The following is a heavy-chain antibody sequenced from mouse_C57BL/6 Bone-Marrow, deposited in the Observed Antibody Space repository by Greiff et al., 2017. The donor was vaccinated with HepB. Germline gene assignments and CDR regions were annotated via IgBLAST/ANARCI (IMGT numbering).Heavy chain of an antibody. J-gene: IGHJ2*01. Sequence: QVQLQQSGAELVMPGASVKLSCKASGYTFTSYWMHWVKQRPGQGLEWIGEIDPSDSYTNYNQKFKGKSTLTVDKSSSTAYMQLSSLTSEDSAVYYCAREEDYFDYWGQGTTLTVSS. CDR3: AREEDYFDY. CDR1: GYTFTSYW. V-gene: IGHV1-69*01. CDR2: IDPSDSYT.